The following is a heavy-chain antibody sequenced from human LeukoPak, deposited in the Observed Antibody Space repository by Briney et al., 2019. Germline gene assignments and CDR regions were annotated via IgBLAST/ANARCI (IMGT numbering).Heavy chain of an antibody. CDR2: IKQDGSEK. Sequence: GGSLRLSCAASGFTFDTYWMTWVRQAPGKGLEWVASIKQDGSEKYYVDSVKGRFTISRDNAKSSLYLQMNSLRAEDTAVYYCARDYYDILTGYYAYWGQGTLVTVSS. CDR1: GFTFDTYW. V-gene: IGHV3-7*04. D-gene: IGHD3-9*01. J-gene: IGHJ4*02. CDR3: ARDYYDILTGYYAY.